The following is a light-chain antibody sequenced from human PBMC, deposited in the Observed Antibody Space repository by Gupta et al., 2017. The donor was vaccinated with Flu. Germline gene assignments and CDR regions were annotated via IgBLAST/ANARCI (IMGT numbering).Light chain of an antibody. CDR2: AAY. CDR3: QQSFSTPWT. CDR1: QSISSY. J-gene: IGKJ1*01. Sequence: PSSLSASIGDRVISTCRASQSISSYLNWYQQKPGKAPKLLIYAAYSLQSGVPSTFSGDGSGTDFNLTISSLQPEDFATYHCQQSFSTPWTFGQGTKVGMK. V-gene: IGKV1-39*01.